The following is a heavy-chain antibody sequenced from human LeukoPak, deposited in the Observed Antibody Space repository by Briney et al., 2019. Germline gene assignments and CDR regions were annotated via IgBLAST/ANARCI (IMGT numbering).Heavy chain of an antibody. D-gene: IGHD6-19*01. Sequence: ASVKVSCKASGGTFSSYAISWVRQAPGQGLEWMGGIIPIFGTANYAQKFQGRVTITADESTSTAYMELSSLRSEDTAVYYCARGSSIAVAGTGNWFDPWGQGTLVTVSS. J-gene: IGHJ5*02. CDR2: IIPIFGTA. CDR3: ARGSSIAVAGTGNWFDP. V-gene: IGHV1-69*13. CDR1: GGTFSSYA.